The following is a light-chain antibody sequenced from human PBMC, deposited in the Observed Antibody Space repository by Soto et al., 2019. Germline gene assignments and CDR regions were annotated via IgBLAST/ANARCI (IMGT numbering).Light chain of an antibody. J-gene: IGKJ1*01. CDR2: AAS. Sequence: EIVLTQSPGTLPLSPGERATLSCRASQSVASNYLAWYQQKPGQAPRLLIYAASSRATGIPDRFSGSGSGTDFTLTISRLEPEDFAVYYCQQYGSSPCTFGQGTKVDIK. CDR3: QQYGSSPCT. CDR1: QSVASNY. V-gene: IGKV3-20*01.